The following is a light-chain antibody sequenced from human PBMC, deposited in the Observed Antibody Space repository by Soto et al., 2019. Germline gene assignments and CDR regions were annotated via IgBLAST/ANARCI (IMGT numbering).Light chain of an antibody. CDR3: AAWDDSLSSWV. J-gene: IGLJ3*02. CDR2: RNN. CDR1: SSNIGSKY. V-gene: IGLV1-47*01. Sequence: QSVLTQPPSASGTPGQRVTISCSGSSSNIGSKYVYWYQQLSGTAPKLLIYRNNQRPSGVPDRFSGSKSGTSASLAISGLRSEDEADYYCAAWDDSLSSWVFGGGTKLTVL.